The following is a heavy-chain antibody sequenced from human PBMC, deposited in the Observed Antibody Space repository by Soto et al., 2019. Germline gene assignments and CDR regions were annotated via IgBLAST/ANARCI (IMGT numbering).Heavy chain of an antibody. Sequence: GASVKVSCKASGYTFTSYDINWVRQATGQGLEWMGWMNPNSGNTGYAQKFQGRVTMTRNTSISTAYMELSSLRSEDTAVYYCVRVLTEDIFPANTWFDPWGQGTRVTVAS. CDR1: GYTFTSYD. V-gene: IGHV1-8*01. D-gene: IGHD2-15*01. CDR2: MNPNSGNT. CDR3: VRVLTEDIFPANTWFDP. J-gene: IGHJ5*02.